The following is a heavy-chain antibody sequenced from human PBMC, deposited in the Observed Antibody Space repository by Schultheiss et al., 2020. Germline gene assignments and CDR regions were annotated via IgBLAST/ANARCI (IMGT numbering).Heavy chain of an antibody. CDR1: GFTFSSYG. CDR3: ARDPLHSSSWYYFDY. V-gene: IGHV3-30*03. J-gene: IGHJ4*02. D-gene: IGHD6-13*01. CDR2: ISYDGSNK. Sequence: GGSLRLSCAASGFTFSSYGMHWVRQAPGKGLEWVAVISYDGSNKYYADSVKGRFTISRDNSKNTLYLQMNSLRAEDTAVYYCARDPLHSSSWYYFDYWGQGTLVTVSS.